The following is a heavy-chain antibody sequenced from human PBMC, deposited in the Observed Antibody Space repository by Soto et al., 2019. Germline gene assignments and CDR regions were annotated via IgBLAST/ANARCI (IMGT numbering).Heavy chain of an antibody. D-gene: IGHD3-22*01. Sequence: SSAKVSCKASGYTFTNFGIIWVRTAPGRGLEWMGWISPSTSLKKYSQKFQGRVTMTTDPSTTTAYVELRSLKSGGTAVYFCARYHYDTRWNGYYFSMDVWGQWTIVTVSS. CDR2: ISPSTSLK. V-gene: IGHV1-18*01. J-gene: IGHJ6*02. CDR1: GYTFTNFG. CDR3: ARYHYDTRWNGYYFSMDV.